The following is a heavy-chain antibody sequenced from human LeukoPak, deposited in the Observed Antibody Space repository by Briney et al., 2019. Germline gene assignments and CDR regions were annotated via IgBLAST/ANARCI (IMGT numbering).Heavy chain of an antibody. D-gene: IGHD6-13*01. Sequence: PSETLSLTCTVSGGSISIGGYYWSWIRQHPGKGLEWIGYIYYSGSTYYNPSLKSRVTISVDTSKNQFSLKLSSVTAADTAVYYCARVRYSRFPSGYYFDYWGQGTLVTVSS. V-gene: IGHV4-31*03. J-gene: IGHJ4*02. CDR3: ARVRYSRFPSGYYFDY. CDR1: GGSISIGGYY. CDR2: IYYSGST.